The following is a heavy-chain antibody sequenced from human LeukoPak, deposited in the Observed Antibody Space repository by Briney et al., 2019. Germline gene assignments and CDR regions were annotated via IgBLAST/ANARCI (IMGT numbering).Heavy chain of an antibody. CDR2: IYPGDSDT. Sequence: GESLKISCKASGYNFPGDWIGWVRQVSGKGLEWMGIIYPGDSDTRYSPSFQGQVTISADKSISTAYLQWSSLKASDTAVYYCARAYCSGGSCYSGVDYWGQGTLVTVSS. V-gene: IGHV5-51*01. CDR3: ARAYCSGGSCYSGVDY. D-gene: IGHD2-15*01. CDR1: GYNFPGDW. J-gene: IGHJ4*02.